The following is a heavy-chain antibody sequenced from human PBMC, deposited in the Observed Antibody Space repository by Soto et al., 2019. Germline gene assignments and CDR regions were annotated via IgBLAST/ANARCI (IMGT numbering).Heavy chain of an antibody. D-gene: IGHD6-19*01. CDR2: IYYSGST. CDR3: ARGSLLTDIAVADAFDY. V-gene: IGHV4-31*03. Sequence: PSETLSLTCTVSGGSISSGGYYWSWIRQHPGKGLEWIGYIYYSGSTYYNPSLKSRVTISVDTSKNQFSLKLSSVTAADTAVYYCARGSLLTDIAVADAFDYWGQGTLVTVYS. J-gene: IGHJ4*02. CDR1: GGSISSGGYY.